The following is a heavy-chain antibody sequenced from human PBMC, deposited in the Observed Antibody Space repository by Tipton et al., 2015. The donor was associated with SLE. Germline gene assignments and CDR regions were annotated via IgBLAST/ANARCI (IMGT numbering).Heavy chain of an antibody. CDR2: IYYSGST. CDR1: GGSISSYY. J-gene: IGHJ3*02. V-gene: IGHV4-59*01. D-gene: IGHD3-10*01. CDR3: ARGGLGYYYGSGTYRAFDI. Sequence: TLSLTCTVSGGSISSYYWSWIRQPPGKGLEWIGYIYYSGSTNYNPSLKSRVTISVDTSKNQFSLKLSSVTAADTAVYYCARGGLGYYYGSGTYRAFDIWGQGTMVTVSS.